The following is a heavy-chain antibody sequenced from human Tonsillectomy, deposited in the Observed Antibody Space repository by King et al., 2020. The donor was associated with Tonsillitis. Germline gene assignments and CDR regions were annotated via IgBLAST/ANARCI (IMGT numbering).Heavy chain of an antibody. CDR2: INQDESEK. CDR3: ARGERGAAGHLYDCYGMDV. V-gene: IGHV3-7*03. CDR1: GFTFSNYW. Sequence: VQLVESGGGLVQPGGSLSLSCAASGFTFSNYWMTWVRQAPGKGLEWVANINQDESEKYFVDSVRGRFTISRDNAKNSLYLQVNSLRAEDTAVYYCARGERGAAGHLYDCYGMDVWGQGTTVTVSS. D-gene: IGHD6-13*01. J-gene: IGHJ6*02.